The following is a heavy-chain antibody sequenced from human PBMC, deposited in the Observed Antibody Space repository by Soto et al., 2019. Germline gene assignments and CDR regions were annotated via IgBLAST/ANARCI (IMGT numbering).Heavy chain of an antibody. Sequence: SVKVSCKASGGTFSSYAISWVRQAPGQGLEWMGGIIPIFGTANYAQKFQGRVTITADESTSTAYMELSSLRSEDTAVYYCARVGGSGYYFDYWGQGTLVTVSS. CDR1: GGTFSSYA. CDR2: IIPIFGTA. V-gene: IGHV1-69*13. J-gene: IGHJ4*02. CDR3: ARVGGSGYYFDY. D-gene: IGHD3-3*01.